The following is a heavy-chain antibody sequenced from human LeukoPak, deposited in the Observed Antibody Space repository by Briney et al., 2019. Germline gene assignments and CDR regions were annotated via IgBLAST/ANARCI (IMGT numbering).Heavy chain of an antibody. CDR2: IWYDGTNK. Sequence: GGSLRLSCAASGFTFSSYGMHWVRQAPGKGLEWVAVIWYDGTNKYYADSVKGRFTISRGNSENTLYLQMNSLRAEDTAVYYCARIGGDRDPFDYWGQGTLVTVSS. CDR1: GFTFSSYG. V-gene: IGHV3-33*01. J-gene: IGHJ4*02. D-gene: IGHD2-21*02. CDR3: ARIGGDRDPFDY.